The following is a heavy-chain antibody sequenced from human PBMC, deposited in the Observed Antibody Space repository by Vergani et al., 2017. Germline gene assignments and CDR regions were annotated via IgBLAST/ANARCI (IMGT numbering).Heavy chain of an antibody. J-gene: IGHJ6*02. CDR3: ARHVFTDGMDV. V-gene: IGHV4-39*01. CDR1: GGSISSSSYY. Sequence: LQLQESGPGLVKPSETLSLTCTVSGGSISSSSYYWGWIRQPPGKGLEWIGSIYYSGSTYYNPSLKSRVTISVDTSKNQFSLKLSSVTAADTAVYYCARHVFTDGMDVWGQGTTVTVSS. D-gene: IGHD3-16*01. CDR2: IYYSGST.